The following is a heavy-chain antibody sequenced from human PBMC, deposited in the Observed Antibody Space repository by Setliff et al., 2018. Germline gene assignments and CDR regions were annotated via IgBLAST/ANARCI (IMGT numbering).Heavy chain of an antibody. D-gene: IGHD3-22*01. Sequence: GESLKISCKGSGYRFSTYWIGWVRQMPGKGLEWMGIIYPGDPDTRYSPAFQGQVTISVDKSINTAYLQWGSLKASDTAMYYCVRHPYYDSSGYYSYFDYWGQGALVTVS. J-gene: IGHJ4*02. V-gene: IGHV5-51*01. CDR1: GYRFSTYW. CDR3: VRHPYYDSSGYYSYFDY. CDR2: IYPGDPDT.